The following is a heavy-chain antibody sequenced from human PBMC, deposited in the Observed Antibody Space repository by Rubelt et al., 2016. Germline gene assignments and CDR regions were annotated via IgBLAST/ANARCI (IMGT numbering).Heavy chain of an antibody. Sequence: QVLLQEPGSGLVKPPDTLSLTCTVSGGSISSYHWSWIRLTAGKGLEWIGLIYTRGSHNYNTSLWKQVHIQEATSEAYFSLEESSVPAADTAGYFRAREGWEATTNWCDPGGRGTLVT. CDR2: IYTRGSH. V-gene: IGHV4-4*07. CDR3: AREGWEATTNWCDP. CDR1: GGSISSYH. J-gene: IGHJ5*02. D-gene: IGHD1-26*01.